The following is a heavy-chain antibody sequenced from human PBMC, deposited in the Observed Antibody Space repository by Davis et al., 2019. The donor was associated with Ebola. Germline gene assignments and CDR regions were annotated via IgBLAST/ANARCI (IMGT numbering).Heavy chain of an antibody. CDR1: GYTFTSYA. CDR3: ARTKSSSWYPSYSTNFDY. V-gene: IGHV1-18*01. Sequence: AASVKVSCKASGYTFTSYAMHWVRQAPGQGLEWMGWISAYNGNTNYAQKLQGRVTMTTDTSTSTAYMELRSLRSDDTAVYYCARTKSSSWYPSYSTNFDYWGQGTLVTVSS. J-gene: IGHJ4*02. D-gene: IGHD6-13*01. CDR2: ISAYNGNT.